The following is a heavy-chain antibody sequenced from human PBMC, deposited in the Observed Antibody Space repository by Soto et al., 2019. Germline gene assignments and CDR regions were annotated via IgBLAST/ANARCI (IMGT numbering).Heavy chain of an antibody. V-gene: IGHV1-8*01. J-gene: IGHJ6*02. CDR2: MNPNLGNT. D-gene: IGHD2-21*02. CDR3: TRVRLVTGRHYYYGLDV. CDR1: GYTFTSYD. Sequence: QVQLVQSGAEVKKPGASVKVSCKASGYTFTSYDINWVRQASGQGLEWMGWMNPNLGNTDYAQRFQGRVTITRDTSTRTAYMELSNLESEDTAVYYCTRVRLVTGRHYYYGLDVWGQGTTVTVSS.